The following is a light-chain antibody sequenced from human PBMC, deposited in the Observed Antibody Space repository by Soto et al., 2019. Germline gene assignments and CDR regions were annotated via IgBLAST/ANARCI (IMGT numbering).Light chain of an antibody. V-gene: IGKV3-15*01. CDR1: QSVRSN. Sequence: EIVMTQSPATLSVSPGERVTLSCRASQSVRSNLDWYQQKPGQAPRVLIYGASTKAIGIPDRFSGSGSGTEFTLTSSLLQSEDFAVYYCQHYNNLWGFGGGTKVEIK. CDR2: GAS. CDR3: QHYNNLWG. J-gene: IGKJ4*01.